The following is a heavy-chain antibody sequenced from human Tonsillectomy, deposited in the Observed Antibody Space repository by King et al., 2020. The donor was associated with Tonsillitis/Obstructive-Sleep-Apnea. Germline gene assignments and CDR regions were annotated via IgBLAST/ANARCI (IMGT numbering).Heavy chain of an antibody. CDR2: INTNTGNP. CDR3: ARHGLYNWNYYGGNWFDP. Sequence: VQLVESGSELKKPGASMKVSCKASGYTFTNYAMNWVRQAPGQGLEWMGWINTNTGNPTYAQGFTGRFVFSLETSVSTAYLQISSLKAEDTAVYYCARHGLYNWNYYGGNWFDPWGQGTLVTVSS. CDR1: GYTFTNYA. J-gene: IGHJ5*02. V-gene: IGHV7-4-1*02. D-gene: IGHD1-7*01.